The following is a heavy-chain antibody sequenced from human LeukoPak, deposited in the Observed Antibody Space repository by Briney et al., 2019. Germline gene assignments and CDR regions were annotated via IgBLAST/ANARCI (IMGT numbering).Heavy chain of an antibody. J-gene: IGHJ6*02. V-gene: IGHV1-69*13. CDR2: IIPIFGTA. Sequence: GASVKVSCKASGGTFSSYAISRVRQAPGQGLEWMGGIIPIFGTANYAQKFQGRVTITADESTSTAYMELSSLRSEDTAVYYCAREEGRISYSSSPYYYYGMDVWGQGTTVTVSS. CDR3: AREEGRISYSSSPYYYYGMDV. D-gene: IGHD6-6*01. CDR1: GGTFSSYA.